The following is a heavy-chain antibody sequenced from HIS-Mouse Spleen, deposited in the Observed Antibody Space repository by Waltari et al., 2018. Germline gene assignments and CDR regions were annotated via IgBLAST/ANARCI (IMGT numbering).Heavy chain of an antibody. CDR3: AREIPYSSSWYDWYFDL. Sequence: QLQLQESGPGLVKPSETLSLTCTVPGGSISSSSYYWGWIRQPPGKGLEWIGSIYYSGSTYYNPSIKSRVTISVDTSKNQFSLKRSSVTAADTAVYYCAREIPYSSSWYDWYFDLWGRGTLVTVSS. D-gene: IGHD6-13*01. J-gene: IGHJ2*01. CDR1: GGSISSSSYY. V-gene: IGHV4-39*07. CDR2: IYYSGST.